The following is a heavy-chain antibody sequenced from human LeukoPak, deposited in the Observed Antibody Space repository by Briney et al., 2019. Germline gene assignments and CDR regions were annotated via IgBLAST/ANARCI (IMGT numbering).Heavy chain of an antibody. CDR3: ARDGVSSSGWSLAGAFDV. Sequence: GGSLRLSCAASGFTFDDYAIYWVRQGPGKGLEWVSLISGDGGSIYYADSVKGRFTISRDNSKNSLYLQMNSLRAEDTAVYYCARDGVSSSGWSLAGAFDVWGQGTMVTVSS. D-gene: IGHD6-19*01. CDR2: ISGDGGSI. V-gene: IGHV3-43*02. J-gene: IGHJ3*01. CDR1: GFTFDDYA.